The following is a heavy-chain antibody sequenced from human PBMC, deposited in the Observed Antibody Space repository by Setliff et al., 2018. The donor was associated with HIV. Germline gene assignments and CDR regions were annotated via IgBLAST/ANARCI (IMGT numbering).Heavy chain of an antibody. CDR2: INPNSGGT. CDR3: ARTYVTGYCSGGSCPAHY. D-gene: IGHD2-15*01. V-gene: IGHV1-2*02. Sequence: ASVKVSCKASGYTFTGYYMHWVRQAPGQGLEWMGWINPNSGGTNYAQKFQGRVTMTRDTSISTAYMELSRLRSDDTAVYYCARTYVTGYCSGGSCPAHYWGEGTLVTVSS. J-gene: IGHJ4*02. CDR1: GYTFTGYY.